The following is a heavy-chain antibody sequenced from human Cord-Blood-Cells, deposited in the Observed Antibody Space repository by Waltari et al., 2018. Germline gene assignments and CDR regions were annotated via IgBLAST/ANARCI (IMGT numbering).Heavy chain of an antibody. CDR1: GGSISSSSYY. D-gene: IGHD6-19*01. CDR2: IYYRGRT. V-gene: IGHV4-39*07. J-gene: IGHJ4*02. Sequence: QLQLQESGPGLVKPSETLSLTCTVSGGSISSSSYYWGWIRQPPGKGLEWIGSIYYRGRTYYNPSLKSRVTISVDTSKNQFSLKLSSVTAADTAVYYCATYSSGWYFDYWGQGTLVTVSS. CDR3: ATYSSGWYFDY.